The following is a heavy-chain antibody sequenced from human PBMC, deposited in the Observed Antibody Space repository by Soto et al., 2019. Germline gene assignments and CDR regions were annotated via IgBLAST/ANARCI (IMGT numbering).Heavy chain of an antibody. CDR2: IYWDDDK. J-gene: IGHJ4*02. D-gene: IGHD2-15*01. CDR1: GFSLSTSGVG. Sequence: QITLKESGPTLVKPTQTLTLTCTFSGFSLSTSGVGVGWIRQPPGKALEWLALIYWDDDKRYSPSLKSRLTITKDTSKNQVVLTMTNMDPVDTATYYCAHMRSSRMVELFDYWGQGTLVTVSS. V-gene: IGHV2-5*02. CDR3: AHMRSSRMVELFDY.